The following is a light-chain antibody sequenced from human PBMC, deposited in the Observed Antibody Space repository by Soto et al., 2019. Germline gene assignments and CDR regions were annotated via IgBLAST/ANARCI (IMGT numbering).Light chain of an antibody. CDR3: QHYNSYSEA. CDR2: KAS. CDR1: QTISSW. J-gene: IGKJ1*01. Sequence: DIQMTQSPSTPSGSVGDRVTITCRASQTISSWLAWYQQKPGKAPKLLIYKASTLKSGVPSRFSGSGSGTEFTLTISSLQLDDFATYYCQHYNSYSEAFGQGTKVELK. V-gene: IGKV1-5*03.